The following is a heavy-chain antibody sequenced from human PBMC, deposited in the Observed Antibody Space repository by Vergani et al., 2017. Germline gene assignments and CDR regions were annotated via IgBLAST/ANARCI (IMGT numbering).Heavy chain of an antibody. CDR3: AKMSAEWGSVVAATHDY. J-gene: IGHJ4*02. D-gene: IGHD2-15*01. Sequence: EVQLVESGGGLVQPGGSLRLSCAASGFTFSSYWMSWVRQAPGKGLEWVANIKQDGSEKYYVDSVKGRFTISRDNSKNTLYLQMNSLRAEDTAVYYCAKMSAEWGSVVAATHDYWGQGTLVTVSS. CDR1: GFTFSSYW. CDR2: IKQDGSEK. V-gene: IGHV3-7*03.